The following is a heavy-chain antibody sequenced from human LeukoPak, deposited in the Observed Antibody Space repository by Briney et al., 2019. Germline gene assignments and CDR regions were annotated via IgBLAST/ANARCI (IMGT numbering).Heavy chain of an antibody. V-gene: IGHV3-74*01. D-gene: IGHD5-12*01. CDR3: ASGYSGFGVHGMDV. Sequence: GGSLRLSCAASGFTFSTYWMHWVRQAPGKGLVWVSRINPGGSAPSYADSVKGRFTISRDNAKNRLYLQMNSLRAEDTAVYYCASGYSGFGVHGMDVWGRGTTVTVSS. CDR1: GFTFSTYW. CDR2: INPGGSAP. J-gene: IGHJ6*04.